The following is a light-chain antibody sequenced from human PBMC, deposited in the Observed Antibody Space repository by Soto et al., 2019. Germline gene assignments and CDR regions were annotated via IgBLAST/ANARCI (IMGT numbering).Light chain of an antibody. CDR3: QQTYNTPPWT. J-gene: IGKJ1*01. Sequence: DSQMTQSPSSLSAPVGDRVTITSRTSQNIKNYLNWYQQKPGRAPKLLIYGASDLQSGVPSRFSGSGSGTDFTLTISSLQSEDFATYYCQQTYNTPPWTFGQGTKVDIK. V-gene: IGKV1-39*01. CDR1: QNIKNY. CDR2: GAS.